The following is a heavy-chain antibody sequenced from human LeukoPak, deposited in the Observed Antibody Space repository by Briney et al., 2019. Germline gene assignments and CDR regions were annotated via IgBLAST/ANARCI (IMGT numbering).Heavy chain of an antibody. D-gene: IGHD3-10*01. CDR2: ISAFTDNR. CDR3: ARDWPTMVRGVLWRYFDY. V-gene: IGHV1-18*01. CDR1: GYTFTSYG. J-gene: IGHJ4*02. Sequence: ASVKVSCKASGYTFTSYGISWVRQAPGQGLEWMGWISAFTDNRNYAQKVQDRVTMTTDTSTSTAYMELRSLRSDDTAVYYCARDWPTMVRGVLWRYFDYWGQGTLVTVSS.